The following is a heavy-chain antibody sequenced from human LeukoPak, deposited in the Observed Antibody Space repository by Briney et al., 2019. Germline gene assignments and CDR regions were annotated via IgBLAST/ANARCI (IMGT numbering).Heavy chain of an antibody. CDR2: IKQDGSEK. V-gene: IGHV3-7*01. CDR3: ARDRSYGYYYYYYYMDV. D-gene: IGHD3-10*01. Sequence: GGSLRLSCAASGFTFSSYWMSWVRQAPGKGLEWVANIKQDGSEKYYVDSVKGRFTISRDNAKNSLYLQMNSLRAEDTAVYYCARDRSYGYYYYYYYMDVWGKGTTVTVSS. CDR1: GFTFSSYW. J-gene: IGHJ6*03.